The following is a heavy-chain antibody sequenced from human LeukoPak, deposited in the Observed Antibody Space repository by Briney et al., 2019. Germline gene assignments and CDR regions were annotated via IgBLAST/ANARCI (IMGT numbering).Heavy chain of an antibody. CDR3: AKGSGWLIDH. Sequence: GGPLRLSCAASGSTFSNYWMHRVRQAPGRGLEYVANIKQGGSEKLYVDSVRGRFTISRDDAKNSLSLQMNSLRAEDTAVYYCAKGSGWLIDHWGQGTVVTVSS. J-gene: IGHJ4*02. V-gene: IGHV3-7*01. CDR2: IKQGGSEK. CDR1: GSTFSNYW. D-gene: IGHD6-19*01.